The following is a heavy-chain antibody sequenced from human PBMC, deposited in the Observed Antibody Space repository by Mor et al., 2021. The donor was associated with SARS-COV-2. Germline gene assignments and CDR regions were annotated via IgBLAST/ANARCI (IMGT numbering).Heavy chain of an antibody. J-gene: IGHJ3*02. CDR2: SGSGRST. D-gene: IGHD3-22*01. V-gene: IGHV3-23*01. CDR3: ARVSGDYYGAFDI. Sequence: SGSGRSTDYADSVKGRFTISRDNSKSTLYLQMDSLRAEDTAIFYCARVSGDYYGAFDIWGQGTRVTVSS.